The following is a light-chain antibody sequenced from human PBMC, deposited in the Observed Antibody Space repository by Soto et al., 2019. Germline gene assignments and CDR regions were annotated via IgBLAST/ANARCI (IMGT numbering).Light chain of an antibody. V-gene: IGKV3-20*01. CDR2: GAP. CDR1: QSVSSSY. Sequence: EIGMKQSPATLSVSTGERATLSCRASQSVSSSYLAWYQQKPGQAPRLLIYGAPSRATGIPDRFSGSGSGTDFTLTISRLEPEDFAVYYCQQYGSSPWTFGQGTKVDIK. CDR3: QQYGSSPWT. J-gene: IGKJ1*01.